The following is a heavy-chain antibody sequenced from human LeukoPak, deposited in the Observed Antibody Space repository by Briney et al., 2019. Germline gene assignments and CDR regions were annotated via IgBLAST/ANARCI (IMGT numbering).Heavy chain of an antibody. CDR1: GFSFDSYW. CDR3: AQGWRDN. J-gene: IGHJ4*02. Sequence: GGSLRLSCAASGFSFDSYWVSWVRQAPGKGLEWVANIKHDLSEKYYVDSVKGRFTISRDNAKKSLYLQMNTLRAEDTAVYYCAQGWRDNWGQGTLVTVSS. V-gene: IGHV3-7*01. CDR2: IKHDLSEK. D-gene: IGHD2-15*01.